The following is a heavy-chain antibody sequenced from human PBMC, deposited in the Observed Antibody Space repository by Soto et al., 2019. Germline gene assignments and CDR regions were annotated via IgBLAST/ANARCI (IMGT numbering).Heavy chain of an antibody. Sequence: PGGSLRLSCVGSGFNFNNFWMAWVRQAPGKGLEWVANIKHLETEKYYVDSVKDRFTISRDNAKSSVYLQMSSLTADDTAVYYCARAVIRRFGYNFDIWGQGTMVTVSS. J-gene: IGHJ3*02. D-gene: IGHD3-22*01. CDR2: IKHLETEK. V-gene: IGHV3-7*01. CDR1: GFNFNNFW. CDR3: ARAVIRRFGYNFDI.